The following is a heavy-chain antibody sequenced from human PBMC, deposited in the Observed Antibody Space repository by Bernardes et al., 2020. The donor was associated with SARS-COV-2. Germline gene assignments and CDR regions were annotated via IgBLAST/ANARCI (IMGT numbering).Heavy chain of an antibody. J-gene: IGHJ6*02. V-gene: IGHV3-30*18. Sequence: GGSLRLSSACFGFTCSTFAMHGVRQAPGKGTDWVAVILYDGSDKYYGDSVKGRFTISRDNSKNTLYLQMNSLRADDTAVYYCAKGGGSFTHYYYYGLDVWGQGTTVTVSS. CDR1: GFTCSTFA. CDR3: AKGGGSFTHYYYYGLDV. CDR2: ILYDGSDK. D-gene: IGHD1-26*01.